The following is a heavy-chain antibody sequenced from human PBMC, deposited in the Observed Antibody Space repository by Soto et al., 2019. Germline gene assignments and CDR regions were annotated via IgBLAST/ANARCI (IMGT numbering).Heavy chain of an antibody. V-gene: IGHV1-18*01. CDR3: AREVDTAMVGFWDY. Sequence: ASVKVSCKASGYTFTSYGISWVRQAPGQGLEWMGWISAYNGNTNYAQKLQGRVTMTTDTSTSTAYMELRSLRSDDTAVYYCAREVDTAMVGFWDYWGQGTLVTVSS. CDR1: GYTFTSYG. CDR2: ISAYNGNT. D-gene: IGHD5-18*01. J-gene: IGHJ4*02.